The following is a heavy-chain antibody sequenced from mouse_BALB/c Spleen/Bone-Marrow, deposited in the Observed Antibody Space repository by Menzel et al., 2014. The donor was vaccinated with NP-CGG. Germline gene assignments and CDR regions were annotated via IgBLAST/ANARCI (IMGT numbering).Heavy chain of an antibody. CDR3: ARKTTTVEATDY. J-gene: IGHJ2*01. Sequence: QVQLKQSGAELVKPGASVKLSCKASGYSFTSYWMHWVKQRPGQGLEWIGEINPSNGRTNYNEKFKSKATLTVDKSSSTAYMQLSSLTSEDSAVYYCARKTTTVEATDYWGQGTTLTVSS. V-gene: IGHV1S81*02. CDR1: GYSFTSYW. CDR2: INPSNGRT. D-gene: IGHD1-1*01.